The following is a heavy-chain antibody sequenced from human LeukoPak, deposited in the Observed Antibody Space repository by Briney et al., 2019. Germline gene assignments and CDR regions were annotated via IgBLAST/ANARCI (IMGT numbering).Heavy chain of an antibody. Sequence: ASVKVSCKASGYTFTSYYMHWVRQAPGQGLEWMGWINTNTGNPTYAQGFTGRFVFSLDTSVSTAYLQISSLKAEDTAVYYCARDNPVQQWRFDYWGQGTLVTVSS. J-gene: IGHJ4*02. CDR2: INTNTGNP. D-gene: IGHD6-19*01. CDR3: ARDNPVQQWRFDY. V-gene: IGHV7-4-1*02. CDR1: GYTFTSYY.